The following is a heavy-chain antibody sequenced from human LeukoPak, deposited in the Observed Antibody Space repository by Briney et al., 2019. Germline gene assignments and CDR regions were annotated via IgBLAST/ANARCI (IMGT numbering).Heavy chain of an antibody. CDR2: ISYSGTT. D-gene: IGHD6-19*01. Sequence: SETLSLTCTVSGGSISNNTYYWGWVRQPPGKGLEWIGTISYSGTTYYNPSLKSRVTISVDTSKNQFSLKLSSVTAADTAVYYCARHWEYTSAWPVDYWGQGTLVTASS. J-gene: IGHJ4*02. CDR3: ARHWEYTSAWPVDY. V-gene: IGHV4-39*01. CDR1: GGSISNNTYY.